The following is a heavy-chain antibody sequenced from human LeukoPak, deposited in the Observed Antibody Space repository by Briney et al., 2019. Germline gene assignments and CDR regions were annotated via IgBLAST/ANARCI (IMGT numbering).Heavy chain of an antibody. D-gene: IGHD2-8*01. J-gene: IGHJ3*02. CDR2: ISSSGSYI. V-gene: IGHV3-21*05. Sequence: PGGSLRLSCAASGFTFSNYRMTWVRQAAGKGLEWLSYISSSGSYIYYADSVKGRCTISRDNAKNSLYLQMNILRAEDTAVYYCVRDAFCTYAFDIWGQGTMVTVSS. CDR3: VRDAFCTYAFDI. CDR1: GFTFSNYR.